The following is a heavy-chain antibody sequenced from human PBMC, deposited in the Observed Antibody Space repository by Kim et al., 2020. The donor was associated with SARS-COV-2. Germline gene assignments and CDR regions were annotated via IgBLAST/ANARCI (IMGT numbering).Heavy chain of an antibody. CDR3: AREGPVAGTYWYFDL. J-gene: IGHJ2*01. D-gene: IGHD6-19*01. CDR2: INHSGRT. V-gene: IGHV4-34*01. Sequence: SETLSLTCAVYGGSFSGYYWSWIRQPPGKGLEWIGEINHSGRTTYNPSHKSRVPISVDTSKNQFSLKLSSVTAADTAVYYCAREGPVAGTYWYFDLWGRGTLGTVSS. CDR1: GGSFSGYY.